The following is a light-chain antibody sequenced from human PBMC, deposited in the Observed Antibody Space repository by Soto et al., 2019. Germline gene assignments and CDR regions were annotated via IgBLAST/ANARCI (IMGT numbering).Light chain of an antibody. Sequence: EIVLTQSPGTLSLSPGERATLSCRASQSVSSSYLAWYQQKPGQAPRLLIYGASSRATDIPDRISGSGSGTDFTLTISRLEPEDFAVYYCQQRSNWPPNFGGGTKVEIK. CDR2: GAS. V-gene: IGKV3D-20*02. J-gene: IGKJ4*01. CDR1: QSVSSSY. CDR3: QQRSNWPPN.